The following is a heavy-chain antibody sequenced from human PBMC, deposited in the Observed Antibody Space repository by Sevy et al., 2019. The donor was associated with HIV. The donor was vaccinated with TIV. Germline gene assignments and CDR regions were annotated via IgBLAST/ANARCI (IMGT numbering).Heavy chain of an antibody. CDR2: IYTSGST. CDR3: AREGSTWAGWFDP. CDR1: GGSISSGSYY. J-gene: IGHJ5*02. D-gene: IGHD2-2*01. V-gene: IGHV4-61*02. Sequence: SETLSLTCTVSGGSISSGSYYWSWIRQPAGKGLEWIGRIYTSGSTNYNPSLKSRVTISVDTSKNQFSLKLSSVTTADTAVYYCAREGSTWAGWFDPWGQGTLVTVSS.